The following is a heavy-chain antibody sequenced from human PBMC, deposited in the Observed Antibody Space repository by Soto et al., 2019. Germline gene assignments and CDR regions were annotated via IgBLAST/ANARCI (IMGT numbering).Heavy chain of an antibody. V-gene: IGHV3-23*01. CDR3: AKVQEFCGFNCYIVDS. J-gene: IGHJ4*02. CDR2: ISSSGGRT. CDR1: GFTFSNSA. Sequence: VGSLRLSCVASGFTFSNSAMSWVRHVPGKGLEWAAGISSSGGRTNYADSVKGRFTISRDNSKDTLYLQMNSLRAEDTALYYCAKVQEFCGFNCYIVDSWGQGVLVTVSS. D-gene: IGHD2-21*02.